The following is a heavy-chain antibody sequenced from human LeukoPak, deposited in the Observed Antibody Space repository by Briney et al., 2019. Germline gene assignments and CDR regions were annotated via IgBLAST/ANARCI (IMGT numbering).Heavy chain of an antibody. V-gene: IGHV3-30*04. CDR1: GFNFGNAA. CDR2: ISYDGSNE. J-gene: IGHJ3*02. Sequence: GALRLSCAASGFNFGNAAMHWVRKAPGKGLDWVALISYDGSNEYYADSVKGRFTISRDNSKTTLFLQMNSLRLEDTAVYYCARGDSFYYDSSDLPHAFDIWGQGTMVTVS. D-gene: IGHD3-22*01. CDR3: ARGDSFYYDSSDLPHAFDI.